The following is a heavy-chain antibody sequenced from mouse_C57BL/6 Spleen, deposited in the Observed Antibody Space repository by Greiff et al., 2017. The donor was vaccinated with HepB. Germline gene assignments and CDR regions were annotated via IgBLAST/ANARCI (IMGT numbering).Heavy chain of an antibody. J-gene: IGHJ3*01. CDR3: TTAQAPGWFAY. V-gene: IGHV14-4*01. D-gene: IGHD3-2*02. CDR1: GFNIKDDY. Sequence: VQLQQSGAELVRPGASVKLSCTASGFNIKDDYMHWVKQRPEQGLEWIGWIDPENGDTEYASKFQGKATITADTSSNTAYLQLSSLTSEDTAVYYCTTAQAPGWFAYWGQGTLVTVSA. CDR2: IDPENGDT.